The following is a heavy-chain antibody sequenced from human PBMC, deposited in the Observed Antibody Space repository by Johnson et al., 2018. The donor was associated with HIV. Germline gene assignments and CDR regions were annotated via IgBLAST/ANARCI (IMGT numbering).Heavy chain of an antibody. CDR2: IFSAGDR. Sequence: VQLVESGGGLVQSGGSLRLSCEASRITVGSNYMSWVRRAPGTGLEWASVIFSAGDRYDADSVKGRFSISRDNSKNMLYLQMNSLSPDDTAVDYCARDGRDLVTRGGFDIWGPGTVVTVSS. J-gene: IGHJ3*02. V-gene: IGHV3-66*02. CDR3: ARDGRDLVTRGGFDI. D-gene: IGHD5-18*01. CDR1: RITVGSNY.